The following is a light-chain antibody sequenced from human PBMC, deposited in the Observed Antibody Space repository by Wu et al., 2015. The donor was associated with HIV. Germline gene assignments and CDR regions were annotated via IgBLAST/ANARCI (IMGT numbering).Light chain of an antibody. CDR1: QSISTF. V-gene: IGKV3-11*01. CDR2: HAS. Sequence: EIVLTQSPATLSLSPGETATLSCRASQSISTFLAWYQQKPGQAPRLLXYHASNRATGIPARFSGSGSGTEFTLTISSLQSEDFAVYYCQQYNNWPPWTFGQGTKVEIK. J-gene: IGKJ1*01. CDR3: QQYNNWPPWT.